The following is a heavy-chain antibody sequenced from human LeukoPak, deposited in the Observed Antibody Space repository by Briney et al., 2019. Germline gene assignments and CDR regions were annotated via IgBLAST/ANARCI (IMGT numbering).Heavy chain of an antibody. J-gene: IGHJ4*02. Sequence: ASVKLSCRVSGYSLTELSIHWVRQAPGEGLEWMGGFDPENGVTIFAQKFQGRVTMTEDTSTDTTYMELNSLRSEDTAVYYCATLRRATGSYFSFSYSLDYWGQGTVVTVSS. D-gene: IGHD3-10*01. CDR1: GYSLTELS. V-gene: IGHV1-24*01. CDR2: FDPENGVT. CDR3: ATLRRATGSYFSFSYSLDY.